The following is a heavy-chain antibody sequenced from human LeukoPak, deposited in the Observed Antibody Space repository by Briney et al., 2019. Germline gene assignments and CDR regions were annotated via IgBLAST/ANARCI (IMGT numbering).Heavy chain of an antibody. J-gene: IGHJ4*02. D-gene: IGHD6-6*01. V-gene: IGHV3-30-3*01. CDR2: ISYDGSNK. CDR3: ARYSSSPVY. Sequence: GRSLRLSCAASGFTFSSYAMHWVRQAPGKGLEWVAVISYDGSNKYYADSVKGRFTISRDNSKNTLYLQMNSLRAEDTAVYYCARYSSSPVYWGQGTLVTVSS. CDR1: GFTFSSYA.